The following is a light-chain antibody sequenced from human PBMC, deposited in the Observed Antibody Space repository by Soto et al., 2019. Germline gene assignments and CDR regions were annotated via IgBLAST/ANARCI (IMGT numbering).Light chain of an antibody. CDR1: QYISSN. J-gene: IGKJ4*01. V-gene: IGKV3D-15*01. Sequence: DIVMTQSPATLSESPGERVTLSCRASQYISSNLAWYQQKPGQPPRLLIYDATSRATGIPSRFSGSGSGTELTLTIISLQSEDFAVYFCQQYHDWPPLTFGGGTKVEIK. CDR3: QQYHDWPPLT. CDR2: DAT.